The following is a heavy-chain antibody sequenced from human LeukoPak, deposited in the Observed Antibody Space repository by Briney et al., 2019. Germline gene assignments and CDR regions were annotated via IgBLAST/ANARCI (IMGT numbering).Heavy chain of an antibody. D-gene: IGHD3-16*02. CDR3: ASPAVWGELSLRY. J-gene: IGHJ4*02. Sequence: GGSLRLSCAASGVTVSSNYMIWGRQAPGQGLEWVSVIYSGGSTYSADSVKGRFTISRDNSKNTVYLQMNSLRAEDTAVYYCASPAVWGELSLRYWGQGTLVTVSS. V-gene: IGHV3-53*01. CDR2: IYSGGST. CDR1: GVTVSSNY.